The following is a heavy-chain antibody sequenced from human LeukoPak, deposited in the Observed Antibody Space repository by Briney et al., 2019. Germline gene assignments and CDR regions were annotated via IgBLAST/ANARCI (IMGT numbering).Heavy chain of an antibody. D-gene: IGHD3-22*01. CDR1: GFTFSSYG. CDR2: IWYDGSNK. Sequence: PGGSLRLSCAASGFTFSSYGMHWVRQAPGKGLEWVAVIWYDGSNKYYADSVKGRFTISRDNSKNTLYLQMNSLRAEDTAVYYCRMIVVVNDAFDIWGQGTMVTVSS. V-gene: IGHV3-30*02. CDR3: RMIVVVNDAFDI. J-gene: IGHJ3*02.